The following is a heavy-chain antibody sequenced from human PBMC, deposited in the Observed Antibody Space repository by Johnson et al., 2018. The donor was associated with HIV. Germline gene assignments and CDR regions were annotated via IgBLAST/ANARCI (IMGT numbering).Heavy chain of an antibody. V-gene: IGHV3-30-3*01. Sequence: QEQLVESGGGVVQPGRSLRLSCAASGFTFSSYAMHWVRQAPGKGLEWVAVISYDGSNKYYADSVKGRFTVSRDNSKNTLYLQRNSLRAEDTYVYYCARVRQLGRGDAFDIWGQGTMVTVSS. CDR2: ISYDGSNK. CDR3: ARVRQLGRGDAFDI. CDR1: GFTFSSYA. D-gene: IGHD6-6*01. J-gene: IGHJ3*02.